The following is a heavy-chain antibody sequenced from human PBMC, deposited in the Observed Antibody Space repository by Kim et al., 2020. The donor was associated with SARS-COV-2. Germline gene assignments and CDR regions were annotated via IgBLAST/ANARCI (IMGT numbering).Heavy chain of an antibody. CDR1: GYSFSDYY. J-gene: IGHJ6*02. CDR2: INPNSGGT. V-gene: IGHV1-2*06. Sequence: ASVKVSCKASGYSFSDYYMHWVRQAPGQGLEWMGRINPNSGGTNSAQRFQGRVTMTSDTSISTAYLELSRLRSDDTAVYYCARRPPTVTAPGYNSYGMDVWGQGTTVTVSS. CDR3: ARRPPTVTAPGYNSYGMDV. D-gene: IGHD2-21*02.